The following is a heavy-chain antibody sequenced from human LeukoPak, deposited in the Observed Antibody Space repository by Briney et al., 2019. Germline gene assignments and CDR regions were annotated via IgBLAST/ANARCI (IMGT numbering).Heavy chain of an antibody. V-gene: IGHV3-21*01. CDR1: GFTFSSYS. D-gene: IGHD3-22*01. J-gene: IGHJ3*02. CDR2: ISSSSSYI. Sequence: GGSLRLSCAASGFTFSSYSMNWVRQAPGKGLEWVSSISSSSSYIYYADSVKGRFTISRDNAKNSLYLQMNSLRAEDTAVYYCARDNGYGLNDVFDIGGQGTMVTVSS. CDR3: ARDNGYGLNDVFDI.